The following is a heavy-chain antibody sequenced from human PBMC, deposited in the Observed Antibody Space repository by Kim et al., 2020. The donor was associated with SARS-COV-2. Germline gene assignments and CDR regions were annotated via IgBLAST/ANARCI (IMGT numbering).Heavy chain of an antibody. CDR2: ISYDGSNK. CDR1: GFTFSSYA. J-gene: IGHJ6*02. D-gene: IGHD5-18*01. V-gene: IGHV3-30*04. CDR3: ARDSPLAMYYGMDV. Sequence: GGSLRLSCAASGFTFSSYAMHWVRQAPGKGLEWVAVISYDGSNKYYADSVKVRFTISRDNSKNTLYLQMNSLRAEDTAVYYCARDSPLAMYYGMDVWGQGTTVTVSS.